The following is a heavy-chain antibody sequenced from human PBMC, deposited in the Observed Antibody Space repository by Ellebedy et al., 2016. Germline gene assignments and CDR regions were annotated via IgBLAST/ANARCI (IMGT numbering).Heavy chain of an antibody. J-gene: IGHJ3*02. V-gene: IGHV3-48*02. Sequence: GGSLRLSCAASGFTVSSNYMNWVRQAPGKGLEWVSYISSGSVSIYYADSVKGRFTISRDNAKNSLFLQMNSLRDDDTAVYYCARDVEAFDIWGQGTMVTVSS. CDR2: ISSGSVSI. CDR3: ARDVEAFDI. CDR1: GFTVSSNY.